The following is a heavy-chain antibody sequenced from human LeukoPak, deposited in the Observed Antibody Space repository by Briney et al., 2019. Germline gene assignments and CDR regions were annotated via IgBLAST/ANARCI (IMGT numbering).Heavy chain of an antibody. J-gene: IGHJ4*02. CDR1: GFTFSSYG. V-gene: IGHV3-48*04. CDR3: AGEGSGWNDNY. Sequence: PGGSLRLSCAASGFTFSSYGMNWVRQAPGKGLEWVSYISSSSSSIYYADSVKGRFTISRDNAKNSLYLQMNSLRAEDTAVYYCAGEGSGWNDNYWGQGTPVTVSS. D-gene: IGHD6-19*01. CDR2: ISSSSSSI.